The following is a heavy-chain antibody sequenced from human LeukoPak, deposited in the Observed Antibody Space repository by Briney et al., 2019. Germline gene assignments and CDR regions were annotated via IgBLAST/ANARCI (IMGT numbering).Heavy chain of an antibody. D-gene: IGHD5-12*01. J-gene: IGHJ4*02. V-gene: IGHV3-74*01. Sequence: GGSLRLSCAASGFTFSSYVMSWVGQAPGKGLVWVSRINSDGSSTSYADSVKGRFTISRDNATNTLYLQMNSLRAEDTAVYYCASIEDQSIVATIVRDYWGQGTLVTVSS. CDR3: ASIEDQSIVATIVRDY. CDR2: INSDGSST. CDR1: GFTFSSYV.